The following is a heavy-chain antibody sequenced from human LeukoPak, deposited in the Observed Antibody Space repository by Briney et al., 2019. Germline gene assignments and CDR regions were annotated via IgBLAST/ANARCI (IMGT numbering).Heavy chain of an antibody. D-gene: IGHD5-12*01. CDR2: IYTSGST. V-gene: IGHV4-4*07. J-gene: IGHJ4*02. CDR3: ARVGQEYSGYASWY. Sequence: SETLSLTCTVSGGSISSYYWSWIRQPAGKGLEWIGRIYTSGSTNYNPSLKSRVTMSVDTSKNQFSLKLSSVTAADTAVYYRARVGQEYSGYASWYWGQGTLVTVSS. CDR1: GGSISSYY.